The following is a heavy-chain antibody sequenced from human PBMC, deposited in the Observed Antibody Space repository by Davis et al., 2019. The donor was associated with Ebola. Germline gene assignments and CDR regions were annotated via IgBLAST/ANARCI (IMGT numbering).Heavy chain of an antibody. Sequence: GGSLRLSCVASGFTFSSYTMNWVRQAPGKGLEWVSYISSSGSTIYYADSVKGRFTISRDNAKNSLYLQMNSLRAEDTAVYYCARDLRSRSYLGGSYYYYGMDVWGKGTTVTVSS. V-gene: IGHV3-48*04. CDR3: ARDLRSRSYLGGSYYYYGMDV. J-gene: IGHJ6*04. CDR2: ISSSGSTI. CDR1: GFTFSSYT. D-gene: IGHD1-26*01.